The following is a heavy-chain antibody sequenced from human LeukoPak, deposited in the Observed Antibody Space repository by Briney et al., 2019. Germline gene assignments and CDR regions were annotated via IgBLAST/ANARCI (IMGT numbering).Heavy chain of an antibody. D-gene: IGHD3-22*01. CDR3: ARDKTYYYDSSGYYFV. CDR2: INAGNGNT. J-gene: IGHJ4*02. CDR1: GYTFTSYA. V-gene: IGHV1-3*01. Sequence: VASVKVSCKASGYTFTSYAMHWVRQAPGQRLEWMGWINAGNGNTKYSRRFQGRVTITRDTSASTAYMELSSLRSEDTAEYYCARDKTYYYDSSGYYFVWGQGTLVTVPS.